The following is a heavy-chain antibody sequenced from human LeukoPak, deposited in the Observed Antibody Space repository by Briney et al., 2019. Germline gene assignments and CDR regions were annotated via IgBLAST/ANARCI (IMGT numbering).Heavy chain of an antibody. D-gene: IGHD2-2*01. J-gene: IGHJ4*02. CDR2: INHSGST. Sequence: SETLSLTCAVYGGSFSGYYWSWIRQPPGKGLEWIGEINHSGSTNYNPSLKSRVTISVGTSKNQFSLKLSSVTAADTAVYYCASRRGPSRPYDYWGRGTLVTVSS. V-gene: IGHV4-34*01. CDR1: GGSFSGYY. CDR3: ASRRGPSRPYDY.